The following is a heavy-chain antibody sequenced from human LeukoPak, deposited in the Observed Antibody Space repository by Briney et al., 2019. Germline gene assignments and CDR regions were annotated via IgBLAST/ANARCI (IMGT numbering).Heavy chain of an antibody. Sequence: GASVKVSCKASGGTFSSYAISWVRQAPGQGLEWMGRIIPIFGIANYAQKFQGRVTITADKSTSTAYMELSSLRSEDTAVYYCAKAVGGGWNYFDYWGQGTLVTVSS. V-gene: IGHV1-69*04. CDR1: GGTFSSYA. CDR3: AKAVGGGWNYFDY. D-gene: IGHD6-19*01. J-gene: IGHJ4*02. CDR2: IIPIFGIA.